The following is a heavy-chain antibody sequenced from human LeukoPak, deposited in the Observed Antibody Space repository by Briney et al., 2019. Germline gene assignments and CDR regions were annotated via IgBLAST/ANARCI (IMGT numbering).Heavy chain of an antibody. CDR1: GFTFSSYG. Sequence: PGRSLRLSCAASGFTFSSYGMHWVRQAPGKGLEWVAVIWYDGSNKYYADSVKGRFTISRDNSKNTLYLQMNSLRAEDTAVYYCARDVGGVVHYYYGMDVWGQGTTVTVSS. V-gene: IGHV3-33*01. CDR2: IWYDGSNK. J-gene: IGHJ6*02. CDR3: ARDVGGVVHYYYGMDV. D-gene: IGHD3-10*01.